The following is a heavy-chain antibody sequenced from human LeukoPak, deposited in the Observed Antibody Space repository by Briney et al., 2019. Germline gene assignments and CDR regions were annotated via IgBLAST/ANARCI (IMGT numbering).Heavy chain of an antibody. D-gene: IGHD3-10*01. CDR2: INEHGSEK. Sequence: GGSLRLSCAASGFTFSTYWMNWVHQAPGKGLEWVANINEHGSEKSYVDSVKGRFTISRNNAKNSLYLQMNSPRAEDTAMYYCARDPFGSGSSHSWGQGTLVTVSS. CDR1: GFTFSTYW. V-gene: IGHV3-7*01. J-gene: IGHJ4*02. CDR3: ARDPFGSGSSHS.